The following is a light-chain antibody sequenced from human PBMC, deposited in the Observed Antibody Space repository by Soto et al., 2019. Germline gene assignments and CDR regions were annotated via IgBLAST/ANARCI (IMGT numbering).Light chain of an antibody. V-gene: IGKV3-15*01. CDR1: QTVTNN. CDR3: QQYNNWPRT. Sequence: EIVMTQSPATLSVSPGEGATLSCRASQTVTNNLAWYQQKPGQAPRLLIYGASTRATGIPARFSGSGSGTELTLTISSLQSEDFAVYYCQQYNNWPRTFGQGTKVEIK. CDR2: GAS. J-gene: IGKJ1*01.